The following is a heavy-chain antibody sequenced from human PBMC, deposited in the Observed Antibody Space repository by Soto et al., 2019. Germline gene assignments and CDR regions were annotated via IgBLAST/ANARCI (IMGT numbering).Heavy chain of an antibody. D-gene: IGHD5-12*01. J-gene: IGHJ4*02. CDR2: ISGSGGST. V-gene: IGHV3-23*01. CDR3: AKYLNGVATISSPPIFDY. Sequence: GGSLRLSCAASGFTFSSYAMSWVRQAPGKGLEWVSAISGSGGSTYYADSVKGRFTISRDNSKNTLYLQMNSLRAEDTAVYYCAKYLNGVATISSPPIFDYWGQGTLVTVSS. CDR1: GFTFSSYA.